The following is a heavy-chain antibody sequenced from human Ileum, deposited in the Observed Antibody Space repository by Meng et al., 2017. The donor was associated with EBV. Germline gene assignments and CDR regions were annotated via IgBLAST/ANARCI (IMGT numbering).Heavy chain of an antibody. CDR2: IYNSGST. Sequence: QVQLKKSGPGLVKPSQTLSLTCTVSGGSISSSNYYWSRIRQPPGKGLEWSGHIYNSGSTYYNPSLKSRITISVDTSKNQFSLKLSSVTAADTAVYYCARGQKGYFDLWGRGTLVTVSS. CDR1: GGSISSSNYY. J-gene: IGHJ2*01. V-gene: IGHV4-30-4*01. CDR3: ARGQKGYFDL.